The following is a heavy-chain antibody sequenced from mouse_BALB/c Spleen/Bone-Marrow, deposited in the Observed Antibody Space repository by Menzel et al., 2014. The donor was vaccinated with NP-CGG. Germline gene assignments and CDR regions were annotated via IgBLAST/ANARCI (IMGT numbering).Heavy chain of an antibody. CDR1: GYKFTDYA. J-gene: IGHJ3*01. CDR3: ARGSYYDPAWFAY. CDR2: ISTYSGNT. Sequence: VQLVESGPELVRPGVSVKISCKGSGYKFTDYAMHWVKQSHAKSLEWIGVISTYSGNTNYNQKFKGKATMTVDKSSSTAYMELARLTSEDSAIYYCARGSYYDPAWFAYWGQGTLVTVSA. D-gene: IGHD2-4*01. V-gene: IGHV1-67*01.